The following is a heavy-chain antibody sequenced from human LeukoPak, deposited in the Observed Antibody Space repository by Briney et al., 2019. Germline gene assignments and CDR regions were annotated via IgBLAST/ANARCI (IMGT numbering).Heavy chain of an antibody. D-gene: IGHD5-24*01. CDR3: ASDSRDGYLDY. CDR1: GFIFSRYW. J-gene: IGHJ4*02. Sequence: TGGSLRLSCAASGFIFSRYWMTWVRQAPGKGLEWVANIKPDGSEKKYVDSVKGRFTISRDNAKNSLYLQMNSLRDEDTAVYYCASDSRDGYLDYWGQGTLVTVSS. CDR2: IKPDGSEK. V-gene: IGHV3-7*04.